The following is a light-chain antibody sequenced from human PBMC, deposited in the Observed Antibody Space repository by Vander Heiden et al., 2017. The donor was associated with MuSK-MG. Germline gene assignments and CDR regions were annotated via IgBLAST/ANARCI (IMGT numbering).Light chain of an antibody. CDR2: DAS. V-gene: IGKV1-33*01. CDR1: QDISNY. J-gene: IGKJ5*01. CDR3: QEDDKLPLT. Sequence: DIQMTQSPSSLSASVGDRVTITCQASQDISNYLNWYQQKPGKAPKLLIYDASKLETGVPSRFSGSGSGTDFTFTISSLQPEDFATYYCQEDDKLPLTFGQGTQVEIK.